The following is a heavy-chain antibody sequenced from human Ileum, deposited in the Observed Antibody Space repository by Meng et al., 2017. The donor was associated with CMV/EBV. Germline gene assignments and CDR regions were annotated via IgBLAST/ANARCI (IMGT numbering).Heavy chain of an antibody. D-gene: IGHD2-21*02. CDR2: VNSGSGGT. V-gene: IGHV1-2*02. CDR1: GYTFNGYY. J-gene: IGHJ4*02. Sequence: ASVKVSCKASGYTFNGYYVHWVRQAPGQGLEWLGWVNSGSGGTSYAQKFLGRITMTRDTSISTTYMELSGLRFDDTAMYYCVSLVTLRQGVAYWGQGTLVTVSS. CDR3: VSLVTLRQGVAY.